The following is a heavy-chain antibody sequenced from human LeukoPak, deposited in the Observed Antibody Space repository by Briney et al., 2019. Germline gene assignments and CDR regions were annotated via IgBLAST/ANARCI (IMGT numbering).Heavy chain of an antibody. V-gene: IGHV5-51*01. CDR3: ACHNHYGGALDP. CDR2: IYPGDSET. Sequence: GESLKISCQGLGYSFTSYWIGWVRQMPGKGLEWVGIIYPGDSETRYSPSFQGQVTISADKSISTAYLQWSSLKASDTAIYYCACHNHYGGALDPWGQGTLVTVSS. J-gene: IGHJ5*02. D-gene: IGHD3-16*01. CDR1: GYSFTSYW.